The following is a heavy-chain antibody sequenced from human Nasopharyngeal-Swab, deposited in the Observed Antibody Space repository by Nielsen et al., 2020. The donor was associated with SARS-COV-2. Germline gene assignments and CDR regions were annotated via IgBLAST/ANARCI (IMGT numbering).Heavy chain of an antibody. Sequence: ASVKVSCKVSGYTLTELSMHWVRQAPGQGLEWMGWISAYNGNTNYAQKLQGRVTMTEDTSTDTAYMELSSLRSEDTAVYYCATGVIAARLLYYYGMDVWGQGTTVTVSS. CDR2: ISAYNGNT. V-gene: IGHV1-24*01. CDR1: GYTLTELS. CDR3: ATGVIAARLLYYYGMDV. D-gene: IGHD6-6*01. J-gene: IGHJ6*02.